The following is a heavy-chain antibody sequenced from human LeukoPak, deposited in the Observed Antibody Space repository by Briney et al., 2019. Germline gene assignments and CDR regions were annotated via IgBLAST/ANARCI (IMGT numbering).Heavy chain of an antibody. J-gene: IGHJ1*01. CDR3: VKDAFYFDARD. CDR2: ISGSGGRT. D-gene: IGHD3-22*01. V-gene: IGHV3-23*01. CDR1: GFTFDNFA. Sequence: GGSLRLSCAASGFTFDNFAMSWVRQAPGKGLELVSTISGSGGRTSYGASVKRRFTISRDNSKNTMNLQINTLGAEDTAVYYCVKDAFYFDARDWGQGTLVTVSS.